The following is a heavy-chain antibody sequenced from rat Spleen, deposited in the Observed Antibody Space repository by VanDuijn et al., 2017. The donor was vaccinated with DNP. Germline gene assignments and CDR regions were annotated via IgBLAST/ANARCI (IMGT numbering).Heavy chain of an antibody. J-gene: IGHJ4*01. V-gene: IGHV5-22*01. Sequence: EVQLVESGGGLVQPGRSLKLSCAASGFTFSDYYMAWVRQAPTKGLEWVAYISYDGGSTYYGDSVKGRFTISRDNAKSTLYLQMNSLRSEDMATYYCARRLGYGGLYAMDAWGQGTSVTVSS. CDR3: ARRLGYGGLYAMDA. D-gene: IGHD1-11*01. CDR1: GFTFSDYY. CDR2: ISYDGGST.